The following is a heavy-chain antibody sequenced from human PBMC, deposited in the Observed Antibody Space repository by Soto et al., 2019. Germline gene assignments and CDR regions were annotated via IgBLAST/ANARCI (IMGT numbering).Heavy chain of an antibody. CDR1: GYSFTSYW. V-gene: IGHV5-51*01. J-gene: IGHJ6*02. Sequence: GESLKISCKGSGYSFTSYWIGWVRRMPGKGLEWMGIIYPGDSDTRYSPSFQGQVTISADKSISTAYLQWSSLKASDTAMYYCARGSNYYVSSGYYWGYDYYYGMDVWGQGTTVTVSS. CDR2: IYPGDSDT. D-gene: IGHD3-22*01. CDR3: ARGSNYYVSSGYYWGYDYYYGMDV.